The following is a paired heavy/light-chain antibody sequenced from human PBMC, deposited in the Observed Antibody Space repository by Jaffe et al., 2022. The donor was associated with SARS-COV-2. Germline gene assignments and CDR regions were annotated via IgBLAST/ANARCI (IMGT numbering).Light chain of an antibody. V-gene: IGLV1-47*01. CDR1: SSNIGTNS. CDR3: AAWDDSLSGYV. CDR2: KNN. Sequence: QSVLTQPPSASGTPGQRVTISCSGSSSNIGTNSVYWYQQLPGTAPKLLIYKNNQRPSGVPDRFSGSKSGTSASLAISGLRSEDEADYYCAAWDDSLSGYVFGTGTKVTVL. J-gene: IGLJ1*01.
Heavy chain of an antibody. V-gene: IGHV3-7*01. CDR3: ARDFNCGDDCYSA. J-gene: IGHJ5*02. CDR2: IKEDGSEK. D-gene: IGHD2-21*02. CDR1: GFTFSNHW. Sequence: EVQLVEYGGGLVQPGGSLRLSCAASGFTFSNHWMSWVRQAPGKGLEWVANIKEDGSEKFYVDSVKGRFTISRDNAKNSLFLQMNSLRAEDTAMYYCARDFNCGDDCYSAWGQGTPVTVSS.